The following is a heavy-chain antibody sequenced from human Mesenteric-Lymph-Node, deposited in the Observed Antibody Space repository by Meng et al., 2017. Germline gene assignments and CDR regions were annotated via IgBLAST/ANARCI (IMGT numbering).Heavy chain of an antibody. V-gene: IGHV4-39*07. D-gene: IGHD3-22*01. J-gene: IGHJ6*02. CDR2: IYYSGST. CDR3: ARLTYYYDSRYYYGMDV. CDR1: GGSISSSSYY. Sequence: SETLSLTCTVSGGSISSSSYYWDWIRQPPGKGLEWIGSIYYSGSTYYNPSLKSRVTISVDTSKNQFSLKLSSVTAADTAVYYCARLTYYYDSRYYYGMDVWGQGTTVTVSS.